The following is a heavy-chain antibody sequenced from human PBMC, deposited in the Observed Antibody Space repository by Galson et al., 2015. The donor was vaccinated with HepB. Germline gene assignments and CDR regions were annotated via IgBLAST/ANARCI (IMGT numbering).Heavy chain of an antibody. CDR1: GYTFSSYS. J-gene: IGHJ5*02. Sequence: SVKVSCKASGYTFSSYSVAWVRQAPGQGLEWMGWSSAYNHYTNYAQKLQGRVTMTTDTSTSTAYMELRSLRPDDTAVYYCARGALIVVVDANPNNWFDPWGQGTLVTVFS. D-gene: IGHD2-15*01. V-gene: IGHV1-18*01. CDR2: SSAYNHYT. CDR3: ARGALIVVVDANPNNWFDP.